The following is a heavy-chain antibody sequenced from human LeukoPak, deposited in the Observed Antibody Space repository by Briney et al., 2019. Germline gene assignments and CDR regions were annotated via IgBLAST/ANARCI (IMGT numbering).Heavy chain of an antibody. V-gene: IGHV5-51*01. CDR3: ARSTRLGILGGGFDY. J-gene: IGHJ4*02. Sequence: GESLKISCKGSGSSFTSYWIGWVRQMPGKGLEWMGIIYPGDSDTRYSPSFQGQVTISADKSISTAYLQWSSLKASDTAMYYCARSTRLGILGGGFDYWGQGTLVTVSS. D-gene: IGHD7-27*01. CDR1: GSSFTSYW. CDR2: IYPGDSDT.